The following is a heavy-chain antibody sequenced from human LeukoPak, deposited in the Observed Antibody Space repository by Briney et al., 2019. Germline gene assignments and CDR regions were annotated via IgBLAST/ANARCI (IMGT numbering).Heavy chain of an antibody. Sequence: GGSLLLSCVASGFTFGKYWMSWVRQAPGKGLEWVSSISSSSSYIYYADSVKGRFTISRDNAKNSLYLQMNSLRAEDTAVYYCAREDLVVITPSSIDYWGQGTLVTVSS. J-gene: IGHJ4*02. V-gene: IGHV3-21*01. CDR1: GFTFGKYW. D-gene: IGHD3-22*01. CDR3: AREDLVVITPSSIDY. CDR2: ISSSSSYI.